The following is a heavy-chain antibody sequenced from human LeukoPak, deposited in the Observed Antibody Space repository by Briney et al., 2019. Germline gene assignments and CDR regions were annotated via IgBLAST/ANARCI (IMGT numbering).Heavy chain of an antibody. Sequence: GASVKVSCKASGYTFTSYGINWVRQAPGQGLEWMGWISAYNGNTNYAQKLQGRVTMTTDTSTSTAYMELRSLRSDDTAVYYCARDSPYYYDSSGYPHFDYWGQGTLVTVSS. V-gene: IGHV1-18*01. D-gene: IGHD3-22*01. CDR3: ARDSPYYYDSSGYPHFDY. J-gene: IGHJ4*02. CDR2: ISAYNGNT. CDR1: GYTFTSYG.